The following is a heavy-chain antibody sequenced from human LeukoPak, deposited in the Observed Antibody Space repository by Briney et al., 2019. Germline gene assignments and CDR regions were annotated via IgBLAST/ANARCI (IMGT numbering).Heavy chain of an antibody. CDR2: IYSGGST. CDR1: GFTVSSNY. D-gene: IGHD3-22*01. Sequence: GGSLRLSCAASGFTVSSNYMSWVRQAPGKGLEWVSVIYSGGSTYYADSVKGRFTISRDNSKNTLYLQMNSLRAEDTAVYYCAKDTHTNYDSSGYPVFDYWGQGTLVTVSS. CDR3: AKDTHTNYDSSGYPVFDY. J-gene: IGHJ4*02. V-gene: IGHV3-66*01.